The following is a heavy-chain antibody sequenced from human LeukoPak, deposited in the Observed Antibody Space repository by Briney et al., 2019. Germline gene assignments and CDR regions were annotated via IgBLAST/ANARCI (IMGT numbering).Heavy chain of an antibody. V-gene: IGHV1-69*13. Sequence: SVKVSCKASGGSFISYAINWVRQAPGQGLEWMGGIIPLFGTANYAQKFQDRVTITAVESMSTVYMELSSLRSEDTAVYYCARGWLAETTVVTPYNYWGQGTLVTVSS. J-gene: IGHJ4*02. D-gene: IGHD4-23*01. CDR2: IIPLFGTA. CDR3: ARGWLAETTVVTPYNY. CDR1: GGSFISYA.